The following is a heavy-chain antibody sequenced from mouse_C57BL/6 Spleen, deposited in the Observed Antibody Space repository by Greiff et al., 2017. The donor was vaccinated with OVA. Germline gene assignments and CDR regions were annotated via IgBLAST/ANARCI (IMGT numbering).Heavy chain of an antibody. Sequence: QVQLQQSGAELVKPGASVKLSCKASGYTFTSYWMHWVKQRPGQGLEWIGMIHPNSGSTNYNEKFKSKATLTVDKSSSTAYMQLSSLTSEDSAVYYCARSRITTVVADYWGQGTTLTVSS. CDR2: IHPNSGST. CDR1: GYTFTSYW. D-gene: IGHD1-1*01. CDR3: ARSRITTVVADY. V-gene: IGHV1-64*01. J-gene: IGHJ2*01.